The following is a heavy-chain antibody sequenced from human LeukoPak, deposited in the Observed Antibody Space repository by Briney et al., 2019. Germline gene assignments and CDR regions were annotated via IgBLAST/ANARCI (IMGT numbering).Heavy chain of an antibody. CDR3: ARDLSPFDY. V-gene: IGHV3-48*01. Sequence: PGGSLRLSCAASGFTLSSYEMNWVRQAPGKGLEWVSYISSSSSTIYYADSVKGRFTISRDNAKNSLYLQMNSLRAEDTAVYYCARDLSPFDYWGQGTLVTVSS. CDR1: GFTLSSYE. J-gene: IGHJ4*02. CDR2: ISSSSSTI.